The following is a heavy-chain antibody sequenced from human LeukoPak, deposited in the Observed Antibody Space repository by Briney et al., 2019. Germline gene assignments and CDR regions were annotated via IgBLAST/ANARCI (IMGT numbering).Heavy chain of an antibody. CDR1: GFTFSSYS. CDR2: ISGSSSYI. V-gene: IGHV3-21*01. Sequence: GGSLRLSCAASGFTFSSYSMNWVRQAPGKGLEWVSSISGSSSYIYYADSVKGRFTISRDNAKNSLYLQMNSLRAEDTAVYYCARELAVAGEDNWFDPWGQGTLVTVSS. J-gene: IGHJ5*02. D-gene: IGHD6-19*01. CDR3: ARELAVAGEDNWFDP.